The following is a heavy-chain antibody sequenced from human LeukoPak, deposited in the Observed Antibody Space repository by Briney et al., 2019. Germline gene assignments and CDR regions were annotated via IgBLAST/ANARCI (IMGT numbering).Heavy chain of an antibody. D-gene: IGHD3-22*01. J-gene: IGHJ4*02. CDR1: GFTVSSNY. CDR2: IYSGGST. V-gene: IGHV3-53*01. CDR3: ARGYYYDSSGWTHSYYFDY. Sequence: GGSLRLSCAASGFTVSSNYMSWVRQAPGKGLEWVSVIYSGGSTYYADSVKGRFTISRDHSKNTLYLQMNSLRAEDTAVYYCARGYYYDSSGWTHSYYFDYWGQGTLVTVSS.